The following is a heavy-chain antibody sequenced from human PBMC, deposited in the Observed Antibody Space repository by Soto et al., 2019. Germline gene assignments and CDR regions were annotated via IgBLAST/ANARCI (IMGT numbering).Heavy chain of an antibody. CDR2: IYHSGST. Sequence: ASETLSLTCAVSGYSISSGYYWGWIRQPPGKGLEWIGSIYHSGSTYYNPSLKSRVTISVDTSKNQFSLKLSSVTAADTAVYYCASGAAMVPFDYWGQGTLVTVSS. D-gene: IGHD5-18*01. CDR3: ASGAAMVPFDY. J-gene: IGHJ4*02. V-gene: IGHV4-38-2*01. CDR1: GYSISSGYY.